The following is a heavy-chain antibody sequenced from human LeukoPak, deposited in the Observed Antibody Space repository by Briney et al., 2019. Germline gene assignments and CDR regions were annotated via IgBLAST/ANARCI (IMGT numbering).Heavy chain of an antibody. V-gene: IGHV3-7*04. CDR3: ARGYKANYFDF. D-gene: IGHD5-18*01. CDR1: GFTFSEYW. J-gene: IGHJ4*02. Sequence: PGGSLRLSCAVSGFTFSEYWLSWVRRTPGKGLEGVASLKEDGSEKYYVDSVKGRFTISRDNANNSLYLQMNSLSAEDTAVYHCARGYKANYFDFWGQGILVTVSS. CDR2: LKEDGSEK.